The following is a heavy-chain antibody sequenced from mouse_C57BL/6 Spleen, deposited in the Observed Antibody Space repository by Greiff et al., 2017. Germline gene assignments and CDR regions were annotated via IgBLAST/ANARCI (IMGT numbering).Heavy chain of an antibody. CDR2: INPNNGGT. CDR3: ARSYYYGSSVDY. Sequence: VQLQQSGPELEKPGASVKISCKASGYTFTDYYMNWVKQSHGKSLEWIGDINPNNGGTSYNQKFKGKATLTVDKSSSTAYMELRSLTSEDSAVYYCARSYYYGSSVDYWGQGTTLTVSS. J-gene: IGHJ2*01. D-gene: IGHD1-1*01. CDR1: GYTFTDYY. V-gene: IGHV1-26*01.